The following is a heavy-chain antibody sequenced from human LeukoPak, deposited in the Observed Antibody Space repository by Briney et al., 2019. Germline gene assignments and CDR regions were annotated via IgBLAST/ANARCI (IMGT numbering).Heavy chain of an antibody. CDR3: ARRYYDISTGFDGYYFDF. CDR2: INPNSGGT. V-gene: IGHV1-2*02. CDR1: GYTFTGYY. J-gene: IGHJ4*02. D-gene: IGHD3-9*01. Sequence: ASVKVSCKASGYTFTGYYMHWVRQAPGQGLEWMGWINPNSGGTYYAQRFQGRVTMTRDTSISTAYMELSRLRSDDTAVYYCARRYYDISTGFDGYYFDFWGQGTLVTVSS.